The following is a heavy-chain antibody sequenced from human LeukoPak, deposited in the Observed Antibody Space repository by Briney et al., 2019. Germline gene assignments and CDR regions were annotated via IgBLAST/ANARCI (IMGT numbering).Heavy chain of an antibody. CDR3: AKDPPGNKAVACNSCGY. J-gene: IGHJ4*02. Sequence: HGGSLRLSCAASGFTFSSYAMSWVRQTPGKGLECVSAISGSGGSTYYADSVKGRFTISRDNSKNTLYLQMNSLRAEDTAVYYCAKDPPGNKAVACNSCGYWGQGTLVTVSS. CDR2: ISGSGGST. D-gene: IGHD6-19*01. V-gene: IGHV3-23*01. CDR1: GFTFSSYA.